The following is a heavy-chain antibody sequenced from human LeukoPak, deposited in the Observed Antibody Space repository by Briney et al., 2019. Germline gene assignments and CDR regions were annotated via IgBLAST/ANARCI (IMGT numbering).Heavy chain of an antibody. J-gene: IGHJ5*02. V-gene: IGHV1-3*01. Sequence: ASVKVSCRASGYTFTSYAMHWVRQALGQRREWMGWINAGNGNTKYSQKFQGRVTITRDTSASTAYMELSSLRTEDTAVYYCARERVGARNWFDPWGQGTLVTVSS. CDR1: GYTFTSYA. D-gene: IGHD1-26*01. CDR2: INAGNGNT. CDR3: ARERVGARNWFDP.